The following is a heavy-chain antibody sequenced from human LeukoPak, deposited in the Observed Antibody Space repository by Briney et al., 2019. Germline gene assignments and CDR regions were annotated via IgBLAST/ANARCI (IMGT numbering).Heavy chain of an antibody. CDR1: GFTFSSYA. CDR2: ISYDGSNK. V-gene: IGHV3-30-3*01. CDR3: ARADSSGYGYFDY. J-gene: IGHJ4*02. D-gene: IGHD3-22*01. Sequence: GGSLRLSCAASGFTFSSYAMHWVRQAPGKGLEWVAVISYDGSNKYYADSVKGRFTISRDNSKNTLYLQMNSLRAEDTAVYYCARADSSGYGYFDYWGQGTLATVSS.